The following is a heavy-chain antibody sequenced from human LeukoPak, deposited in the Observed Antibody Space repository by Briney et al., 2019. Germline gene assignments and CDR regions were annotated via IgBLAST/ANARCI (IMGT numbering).Heavy chain of an antibody. D-gene: IGHD5-18*01. CDR2: ISYDGRNK. V-gene: IGHV3-30*18. J-gene: IGHJ4*02. CDR3: AKDRGYSHGFDY. Sequence: GGSLRLSCAASGFTFSSYGMHWVRQAPGKGLEWVAAISYDGRNKECVDSVKGRFTISRDNSKNTVYLQMNSLRAEDTAVYNCAKDRGYSHGFDYWGQGTLVTVSS. CDR1: GFTFSSYG.